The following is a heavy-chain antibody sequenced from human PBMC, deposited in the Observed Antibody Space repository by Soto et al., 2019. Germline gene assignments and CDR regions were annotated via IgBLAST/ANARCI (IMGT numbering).Heavy chain of an antibody. CDR3: AREGRVVVAATVVGNWFDP. J-gene: IGHJ5*02. CDR1: GGSFSGYY. V-gene: IGHV4-34*01. D-gene: IGHD2-15*01. Sequence: PSETLSLTCAVYGGSFSGYYWSWIRQPPGKGLEWIGEINHSGSTNYNPSLKSRVTISVDTSKNQFSLKLSSVTAADTAVYYCAREGRVVVAATVVGNWFDPWGQRTLVTVSS. CDR2: INHSGST.